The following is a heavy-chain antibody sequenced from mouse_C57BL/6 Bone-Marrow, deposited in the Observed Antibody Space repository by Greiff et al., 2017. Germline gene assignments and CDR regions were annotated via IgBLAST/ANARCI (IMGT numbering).Heavy chain of an antibody. V-gene: IGHV15-2*01. CDR1: DSEVFPIAY. CDR3: ARPYYYGSSDQYFDV. Sequence: QVQLKESGSELRSPGSSVKLSCKDFDSEVFPIAYMSWVRQQPGHGFEWIGGILPSIGRTIYGEKFEDKATLDADTLSNTAYLELNSPTSEASAIYDCARPYYYGSSDQYFDVWGTGTTVTVSS. D-gene: IGHD1-1*01. CDR2: ILPSIGRT. J-gene: IGHJ1*03.